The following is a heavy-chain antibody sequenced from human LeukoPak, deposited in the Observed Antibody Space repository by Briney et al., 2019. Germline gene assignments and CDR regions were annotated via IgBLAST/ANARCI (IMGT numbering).Heavy chain of an antibody. CDR3: AAHTYYYSSGSFGH. CDR2: MNPSSGNT. V-gene: IGHV1-8*01. J-gene: IGHJ4*02. CDR1: GYSFTSYD. D-gene: IGHD3-10*01. Sequence: ASVIVSCKASGYSFTSYDINWVRQATGQGPEWIGWMNPSSGNTGYAQRFQGRVTMTRDTSTSTAYLELSSLTSDNTAVYYCAAHTYYYSSGSFGHWGQGTLVTVSS.